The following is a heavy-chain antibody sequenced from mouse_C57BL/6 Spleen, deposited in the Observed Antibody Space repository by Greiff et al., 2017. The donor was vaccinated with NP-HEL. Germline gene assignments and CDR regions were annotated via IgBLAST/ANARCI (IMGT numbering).Heavy chain of an antibody. V-gene: IGHV1-7*01. CDR2: INPSSGYT. J-gene: IGHJ3*01. Sequence: QVQLQQSGAELAKPGASVKLSCKASRYTFTSYWMHWVKQRPGQGLEWIGYINPSSGYTKYNQKFKDKATLTADKSSSTAYMQLSSLTYEDSAVYYCARGYYGSSYWFAYWGQGTLVTVSA. CDR3: ARGYYGSSYWFAY. D-gene: IGHD1-1*01. CDR1: RYTFTSYW.